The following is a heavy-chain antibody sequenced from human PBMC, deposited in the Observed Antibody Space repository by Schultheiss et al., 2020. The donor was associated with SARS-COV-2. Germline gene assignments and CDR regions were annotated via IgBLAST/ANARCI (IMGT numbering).Heavy chain of an antibody. J-gene: IGHJ2*01. D-gene: IGHD1-26*01. V-gene: IGHV4-4*02. Sequence: SETLSLTCTVSGGSIRSSKWWSWIRQPPGKGLEWIGDINHSGTTKYNPSLKSRVTISVDTSKNQFSLKLSSVTAADTAVYYCARDSGSYHWYFDLWGRGTLVTVSS. CDR1: GGSIRSSKW. CDR3: ARDSGSYHWYFDL. CDR2: INHSGTT.